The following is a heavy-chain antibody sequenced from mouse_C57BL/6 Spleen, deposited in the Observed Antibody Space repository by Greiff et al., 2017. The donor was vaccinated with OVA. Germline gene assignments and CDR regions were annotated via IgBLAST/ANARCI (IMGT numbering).Heavy chain of an antibody. CDR1: GFTFSSYG. J-gene: IGHJ4*01. CDR2: ISSGGSYT. Sequence: EVQVVESGGDLVKPGGSLKLSCAASGFTFSSYGMSWVRQTPDKRLEWVATISSGGSYTYYPDSVKGRFTISRDNAKNTLYLQMSSLKSEDTAMYYCARHGWLLRDAMDYWGQGTSVTVSS. CDR3: ARHGWLLRDAMDY. V-gene: IGHV5-6*01. D-gene: IGHD2-3*01.